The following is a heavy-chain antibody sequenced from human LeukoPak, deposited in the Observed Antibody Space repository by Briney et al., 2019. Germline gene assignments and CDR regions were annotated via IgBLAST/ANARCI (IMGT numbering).Heavy chain of an antibody. Sequence: GASVKVSCKASGGTFSSYAISWVRQAPGQGLEWMGGIIPIFGTANYAQKFQARVTITADKSTSTVYMELSSLRSEDTAVYYCARDGYDSSGYYYPPSYWGQGTLVTVSS. D-gene: IGHD3-22*01. V-gene: IGHV1-69*06. CDR2: IIPIFGTA. CDR1: GGTFSSYA. J-gene: IGHJ4*02. CDR3: ARDGYDSSGYYYPPSY.